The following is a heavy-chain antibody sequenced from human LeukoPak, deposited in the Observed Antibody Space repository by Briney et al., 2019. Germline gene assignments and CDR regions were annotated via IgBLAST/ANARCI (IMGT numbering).Heavy chain of an antibody. Sequence: SETLSLTCTVSGGSISSGSYYWSWIRQPAGKGLEWIGRIYTSGNTNYNPSLKSRVTISVDTSKNQFSLKLSSVTAADTAVYYCASTWIQLWPTGGFDYWGQGTLVTVSS. J-gene: IGHJ4*02. D-gene: IGHD5-18*01. CDR2: IYTSGNT. V-gene: IGHV4-61*02. CDR3: ASTWIQLWPTGGFDY. CDR1: GGSISSGSYY.